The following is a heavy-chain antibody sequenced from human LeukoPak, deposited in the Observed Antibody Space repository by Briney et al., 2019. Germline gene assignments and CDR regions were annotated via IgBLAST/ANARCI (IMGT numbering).Heavy chain of an antibody. V-gene: IGHV3-30*14. D-gene: IGHD4-23*01. J-gene: IGHJ4*02. CDR2: ISYDGSNK. Sequence: GGSLRLSCAASGFTFSSYAMHWVRQAPGKGLEWVAVISYDGSNKYYADSVKGRFTISRDNSKNTLYLQMNSLRAEDTAVYYCARLDGGGYFDYWGQGTLVTVSS. CDR3: ARLDGGGYFDY. CDR1: GFTFSSYA.